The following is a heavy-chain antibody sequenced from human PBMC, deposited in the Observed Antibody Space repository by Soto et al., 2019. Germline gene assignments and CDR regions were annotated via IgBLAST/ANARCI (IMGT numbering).Heavy chain of an antibody. V-gene: IGHV4-4*07. Sequence: SETLSLTCTVSGGSISSYYWSWIRQPAGKGLEWIGRIYTSGSTNYNPSLKSRVTMSVDTSKNQFSLKLSSVTRADTAVYYCARDQYDFRSGSYYYAMEVWGQGTKVTVSS. CDR3: ARDQYDFRSGSYYYAMEV. D-gene: IGHD3-3*01. CDR1: GGSISSYY. CDR2: IYTSGST. J-gene: IGHJ6*02.